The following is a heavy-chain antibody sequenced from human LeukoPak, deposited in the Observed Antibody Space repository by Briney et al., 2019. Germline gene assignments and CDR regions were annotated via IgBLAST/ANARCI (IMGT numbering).Heavy chain of an antibody. CDR3: ARDAEVYYYGMDV. CDR2: IYTSGST. V-gene: IGHV4-61*02. CDR1: GGSISSGSYY. Sequence: PSQTLSLTCTVSGGSISSGSYYWSWIRQPAGKGLEWIGRIYTSGSTNYNPSLKSRVTISVETSKNQFSLKLSSVTAADTAVYYCARDAEVYYYGMDVWGQGTTVTVSS. J-gene: IGHJ6*02.